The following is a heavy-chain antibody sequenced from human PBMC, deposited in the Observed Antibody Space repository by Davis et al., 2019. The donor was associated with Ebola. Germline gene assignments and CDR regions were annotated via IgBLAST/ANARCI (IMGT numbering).Heavy chain of an antibody. CDR1: VFSPSPSGVG. V-gene: IGHV2-5*02. CDR3: VHRRLRGLFDY. Sequence: SGPTLVQLTPTLTLTCPFSVFSPSPSGVGVGWIRQPPGKALEWLALIYWDDDKRYNPSLKSRLTITKDTPKNQVVLTMTNMDPVDTATYYCVHRRLRGLFDYWGQGTLVTVSS. J-gene: IGHJ4*02. D-gene: IGHD4-17*01. CDR2: IYWDDDK.